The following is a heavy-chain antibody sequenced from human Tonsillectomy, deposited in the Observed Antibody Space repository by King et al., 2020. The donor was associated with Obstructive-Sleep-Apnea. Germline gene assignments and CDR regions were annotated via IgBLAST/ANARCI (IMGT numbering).Heavy chain of an antibody. D-gene: IGHD3-10*01. CDR2: IKQDGSEK. CDR1: GFTFSNYW. V-gene: IGHV3-7*01. Sequence: VQLVESGGGLVQPGGSLRLSCAASGFTFSNYWMSWVRQAPGKGLEWVANIKQDGSEKYYVDSVKGRFTIYRDNAKNSLYLQMHSLRAEDTAVYYCARGVRGVINYYYYYGMDVWGQGTTVTVSS. CDR3: ARGVRGVINYYYYYGMDV. J-gene: IGHJ6*02.